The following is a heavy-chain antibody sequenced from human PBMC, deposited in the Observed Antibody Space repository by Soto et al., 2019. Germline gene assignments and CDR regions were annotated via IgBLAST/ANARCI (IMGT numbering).Heavy chain of an antibody. D-gene: IGHD4-17*01. J-gene: IGHJ4*02. V-gene: IGHV4-34*01. CDR3: WRGVDSWGDYLF. Sequence: SETLSLTCALYGGSFDGYYWSWIRQSPGKGLEWIGEIHHSGSTKYNPSLKSRVSLSVDTSTKQFSLKMTSMTAADRGVYYCWRGVDSWGDYLFWGQGTPVTVSS. CDR1: GGSFDGYY. CDR2: IHHSGST.